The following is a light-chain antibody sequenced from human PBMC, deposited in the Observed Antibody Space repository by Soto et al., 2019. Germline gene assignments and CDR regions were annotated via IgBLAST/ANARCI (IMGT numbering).Light chain of an antibody. CDR3: SSYTSASTLLYL. Sequence: QSALTQPASVSGSPGQSITISCTGTSSDVGGYNYVSWYQQRPGIAPKLLIYGVTNRPSGVSPRFSGSKSGNTASLTISGLQAEDEADYHCSSYTSASTLLYLFGTGTKLTVL. CDR2: GVT. V-gene: IGLV2-14*01. CDR1: SSDVGGYNY. J-gene: IGLJ1*01.